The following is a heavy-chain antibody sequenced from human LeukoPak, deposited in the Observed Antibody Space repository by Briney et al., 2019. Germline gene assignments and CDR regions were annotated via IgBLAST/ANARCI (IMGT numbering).Heavy chain of an antibody. D-gene: IGHD3-10*01. V-gene: IGHV1-24*01. J-gene: IGHJ4*02. CDR2: FDPEDGEK. CDR1: GYTLTELS. Sequence: ASVKVSSKVSGYTLTELSMHWVRQAPGKGREWMGGFDPEDGEKIYAQKFQGRVTMTEDTSTDTAYMELSSLRSEDTAVYYCATSDLASFMVRGAEDTPAFDYWGQGTLVTVSS. CDR3: ATSDLASFMVRGAEDTPAFDY.